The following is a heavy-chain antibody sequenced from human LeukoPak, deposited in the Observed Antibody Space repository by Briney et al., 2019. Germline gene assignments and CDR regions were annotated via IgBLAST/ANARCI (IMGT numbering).Heavy chain of an antibody. Sequence: TGGSLRLSCAVSGFTFSNSWMHWVRQAPGKGLVWVSRINDDGSTTRYAGSVKGRFTISRDNAKSTLYLQMNSLRAEDTAVYYCARDLAAAGNFDYWGQGTLVTVPS. D-gene: IGHD6-13*01. J-gene: IGHJ4*02. V-gene: IGHV3-74*01. CDR3: ARDLAAAGNFDY. CDR1: GFTFSNSW. CDR2: INDDGSTT.